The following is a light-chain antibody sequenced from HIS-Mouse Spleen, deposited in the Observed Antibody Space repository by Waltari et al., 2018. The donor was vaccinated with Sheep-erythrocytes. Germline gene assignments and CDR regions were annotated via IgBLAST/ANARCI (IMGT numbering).Light chain of an antibody. CDR2: DVS. V-gene: IGLV2-11*01. CDR1: SSDVGGYNY. Sequence: QSALTQPRSVSGSPGQSVTISCTGTSSDVGGYNYVSWYQQHPGKAPKIMIYDVSKRPSGVPDRFSGSKSGNPASLTISGLQAEDEADYYCCSYVGSYNHVFATGTKVTVL. CDR3: CSYVGSYNHV. J-gene: IGLJ1*01.